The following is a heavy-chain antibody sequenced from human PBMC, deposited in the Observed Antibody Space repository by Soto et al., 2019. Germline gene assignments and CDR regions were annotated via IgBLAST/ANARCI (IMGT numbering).Heavy chain of an antibody. V-gene: IGHV3-74*01. J-gene: IGHJ5*02. Sequence: VHLVESGGGLVQPGGSLRLSCAASGFNFSNHWMHWVRQRPAEGLVWVSRITSDGKSKAYAESVKGRFAISRDNAKNTLYLQMNGLTAEDTAVYYCARESGDWPLNWFDPWGQGNLVTVSS. D-gene: IGHD2-21*02. CDR1: GFNFSNHW. CDR2: ITSDGKSK. CDR3: ARESGDWPLNWFDP.